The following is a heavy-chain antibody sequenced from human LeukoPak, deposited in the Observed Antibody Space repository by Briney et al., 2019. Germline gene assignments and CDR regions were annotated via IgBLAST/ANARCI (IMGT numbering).Heavy chain of an antibody. V-gene: IGHV3-74*01. Sequence: GGSLRLSFAAAGFTFSSYWMHWVRQAPRKWLGWVSRIKSDGKTNYAHTGKGRFTISRYNAQNTVSLQMNSLRDEDTAVYYCARAPSEIGGYYPEYFRHWGQGTLVTVSS. CDR3: ARAPSEIGGYYPEYFRH. J-gene: IGHJ1*01. D-gene: IGHD3-22*01. CDR1: GFTFSSYW. CDR2: IKSDGKT.